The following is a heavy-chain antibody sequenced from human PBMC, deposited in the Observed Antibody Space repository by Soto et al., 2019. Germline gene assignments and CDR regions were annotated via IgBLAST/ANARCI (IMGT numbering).Heavy chain of an antibody. D-gene: IGHD4-17*01. CDR3: AGVTSAIYAFDI. V-gene: IGHV1-58*01. Sequence: ASVKVSCKTSGFTFTSSAVQWVRQARGQRLEWIGWIVVGSGNTNYAQKFQERVTITRDMSTSTAYMELSSLRSEETAVYDCAGVTSAIYAFDIWGQGTMVTVSS. CDR1: GFTFTSSA. CDR2: IVVGSGNT. J-gene: IGHJ3*02.